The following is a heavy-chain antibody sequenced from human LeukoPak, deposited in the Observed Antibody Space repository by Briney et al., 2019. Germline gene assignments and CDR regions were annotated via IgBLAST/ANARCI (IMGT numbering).Heavy chain of an antibody. D-gene: IGHD3-9*01. V-gene: IGHV3-23*03. J-gene: IGHJ4*02. CDR1: GFTFSNYL. CDR3: TRYDTSTYARRAFDY. Sequence: PGGSPRLSCAASGFTFSNYLMGWVRQASGKGLEWVSVISGDSDTIHYADSVKGRFTVSRDNSKNILYMQMNSLGAEDTAIYYCTRYDTSTYARRAFDYWGQGTLVAVSS. CDR2: ISGDSDTI.